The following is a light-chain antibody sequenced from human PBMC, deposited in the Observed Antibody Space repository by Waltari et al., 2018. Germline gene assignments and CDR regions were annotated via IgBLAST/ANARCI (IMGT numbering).Light chain of an antibody. Sequence: QSALTQPASVSGSPGQSITISCTGTSSAVGGYHHVSWYQQHPGKAPKLMIYDVTNRPSGVSNRFSGSKSGNTASLTISGLQAEDEAHYYCSSYTSSSTLVVFGGGTKLTVL. J-gene: IGLJ2*01. CDR2: DVT. CDR1: SSAVGGYHH. CDR3: SSYTSSSTLVV. V-gene: IGLV2-14*03.